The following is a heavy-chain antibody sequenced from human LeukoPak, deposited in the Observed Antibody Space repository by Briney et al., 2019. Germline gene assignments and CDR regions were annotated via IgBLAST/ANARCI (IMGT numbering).Heavy chain of an antibody. J-gene: IGHJ4*02. CDR2: IYSSGST. D-gene: IGHD1-26*01. CDR3: ARRGLGATGSDY. Sequence: SETLSLTCTVFGDSISRGSYYWDWIRQPPGKGLDWIGSIYSSGSTYYSPSLKSRVTISVETSSNQFSLKLSSVTAADMAVYYCARRGLGATGSDYWGQGTLVTVSS. V-gene: IGHV4-39*01. CDR1: GDSISRGSYY.